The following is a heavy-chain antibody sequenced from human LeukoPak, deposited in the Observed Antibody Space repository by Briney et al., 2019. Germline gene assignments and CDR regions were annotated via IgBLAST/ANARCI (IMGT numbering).Heavy chain of an antibody. J-gene: IGHJ6*03. Sequence: ASVKVSCKASGYTFTNYDISWVRQAPGQGLEWMGWISPYNGNTNNAQKFQGRVTMTTHTSPSTAYMELRSLRSHDTAVYYCATDHRQSSSSSYYYYMDVWGTGTTVTVSS. V-gene: IGHV1-18*01. CDR1: GYTFTNYD. D-gene: IGHD6-6*01. CDR2: ISPYNGNT. CDR3: ATDHRQSSSSSYYYYMDV.